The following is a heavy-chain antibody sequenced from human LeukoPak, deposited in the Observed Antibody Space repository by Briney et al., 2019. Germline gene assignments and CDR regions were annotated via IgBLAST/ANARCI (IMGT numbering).Heavy chain of an antibody. Sequence: SETLSLTCAGCGGSFSGYYWSWLRQPPGKGLEWIGDINHGGSTNYKPSLKSPVTISVDTSKIQFSLKRSSVTAADTAVYYCAGRGYSGYDIDYWGQGTLVTVSS. CDR3: AGRGYSGYDIDY. CDR2: INHGGST. D-gene: IGHD5-12*01. CDR1: GGSFSGYY. V-gene: IGHV4-34*01. J-gene: IGHJ4*02.